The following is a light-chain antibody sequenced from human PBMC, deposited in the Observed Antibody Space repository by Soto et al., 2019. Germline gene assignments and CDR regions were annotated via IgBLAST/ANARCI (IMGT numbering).Light chain of an antibody. CDR2: DVS. CDR3: CSYAGSYVV. V-gene: IGLV2-11*01. Sequence: QSALTQPRSVSESPGQSVTIPCTGTSSDVGGYNYVSWYQQHPGKAPKLTIYDVSKRPSGVPDRFSGSKSGNTASLTISGLQAEEEADYYCCSYAGSYVVFGGGTKLTV. CDR1: SSDVGGYNY. J-gene: IGLJ2*01.